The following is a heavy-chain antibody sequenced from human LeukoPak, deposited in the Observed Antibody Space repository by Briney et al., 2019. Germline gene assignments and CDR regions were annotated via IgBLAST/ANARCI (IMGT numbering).Heavy chain of an antibody. CDR2: IYTSGST. CDR3: ARESKAAYSGSSYYYYYMDV. CDR1: GGSISSGSYY. Sequence: SETLSLTCTVSGGSISSGSYYWSWIRQPAGKGLEWIGRIYTSGSTNYNPSLKSRVTISVDTSKNQFSLKLSSVTAADTAVYYCARESKAAYSGSSYYYYYMDVWGKGTTVTISS. D-gene: IGHD1-26*01. J-gene: IGHJ6*03. V-gene: IGHV4-61*02.